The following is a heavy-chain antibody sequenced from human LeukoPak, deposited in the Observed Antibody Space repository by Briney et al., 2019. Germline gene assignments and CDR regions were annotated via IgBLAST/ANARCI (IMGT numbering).Heavy chain of an antibody. J-gene: IGHJ5*02. CDR2: IYYSGST. V-gene: IGHV4-59*01. D-gene: IGHD2-2*01. Sequence: SETLSLTCTVSGGSISSYYWSWIRQPPGKGLEWIGYIYYSGSTNYNPSLKSRVTISVDTSKNQFSLKLSSVTAADTAVYYCARDFCSSTSCSPHFDPWGQGTLVTVSS. CDR3: ARDFCSSTSCSPHFDP. CDR1: GGSISSYY.